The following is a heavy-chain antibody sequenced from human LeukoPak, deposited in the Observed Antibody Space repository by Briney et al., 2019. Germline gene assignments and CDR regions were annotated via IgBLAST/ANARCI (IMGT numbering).Heavy chain of an antibody. V-gene: IGHV1-46*01. CDR2: INPSGGST. J-gene: IGHJ4*02. CDR3: ARDRGAVRAARPAYYFDY. CDR1: GYTFTSYY. D-gene: IGHD6-6*01. Sequence: ASVKVSCKASGYTFTSYYIHWVRQAPGQGLEWMGIINPSGGSTSYAQKFQGRVTMTRDMSTSTVYMELSSLRSEDTAVYYCARDRGAVRAARPAYYFDYWGQGTLVTVSS.